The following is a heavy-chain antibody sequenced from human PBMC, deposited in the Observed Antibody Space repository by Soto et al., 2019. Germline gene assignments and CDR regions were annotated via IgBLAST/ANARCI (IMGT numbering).Heavy chain of an antibody. V-gene: IGHV4-31*03. J-gene: IGHJ6*02. Sequence: QVQLQESGPGLVKPSQTLSLTCTVSGGSISSGGYYWSWIRQHPGKGLEWIGYIYYSGSTYYNPSLTSRVTISTDTSKNQFSLKLSSVTAADTAVYYCARVVRIFGVDPLYGMDVWGQGTTVTVSS. CDR3: ARVVRIFGVDPLYGMDV. D-gene: IGHD3-3*01. CDR1: GGSISSGGYY. CDR2: IYYSGST.